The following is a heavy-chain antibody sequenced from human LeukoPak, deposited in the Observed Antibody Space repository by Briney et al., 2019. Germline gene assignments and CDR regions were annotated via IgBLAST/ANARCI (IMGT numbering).Heavy chain of an antibody. D-gene: IGHD3-10*01. CDR2: ISSSGSTI. Sequence: PGGSLRLSCAASGFTFSSYEMNWVRQAPGKGLEWVSYISSSGSTIYYADSVKGRFTTSRDNAKNSLYLQMNSLRAEDTAVYYCARENMVRRVILWDYWGQGTLVTVSS. CDR3: ARENMVRRVILWDY. V-gene: IGHV3-48*03. CDR1: GFTFSSYE. J-gene: IGHJ4*02.